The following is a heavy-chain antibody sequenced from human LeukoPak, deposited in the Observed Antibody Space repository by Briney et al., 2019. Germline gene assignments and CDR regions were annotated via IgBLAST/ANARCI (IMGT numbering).Heavy chain of an antibody. V-gene: IGHV3-11*01. Sequence: PGGSLRLSCAASGFTFSDYYMSWIRQAPGKGLEWVSYISSSGSTIYYADSVKGRFTISRDNAKNSLYLQMNSPRAEDTAVYYCATGGLIGYYYGMDVWGQGTTVTVSS. CDR2: ISSSGSTI. D-gene: IGHD2-21*01. CDR1: GFTFSDYY. J-gene: IGHJ6*02. CDR3: ATGGLIGYYYGMDV.